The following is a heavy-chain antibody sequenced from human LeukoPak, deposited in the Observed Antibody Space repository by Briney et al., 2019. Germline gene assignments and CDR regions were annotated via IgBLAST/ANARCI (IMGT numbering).Heavy chain of an antibody. V-gene: IGHV4-59*01. Sequence: SETLSLTCTVSGGSISSYYWSWIRQPPGKGLEWIGYIYYSGSTNYNPSLKSRVTISVDTSKNQFSLKLSSVTAADTAVYYCARILPGYCSSTSCHPTYYYYYYGMDVWGQGTTVTVSS. J-gene: IGHJ6*02. CDR2: IYYSGST. CDR3: ARILPGYCSSTSCHPTYYYYYYGMDV. D-gene: IGHD2-2*01. CDR1: GGSISSYY.